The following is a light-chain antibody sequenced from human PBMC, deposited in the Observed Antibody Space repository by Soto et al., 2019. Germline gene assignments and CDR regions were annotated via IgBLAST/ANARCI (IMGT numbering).Light chain of an antibody. Sequence: SAVTPPDPVSGSPGQSITISCTGTSSDVGYYNYVSWYQQHPGKAPKLMIYEVSNRPSGVSNHFSASKSGNTASLTISGLQAEDEAYYYCSSYTSDTTVVFGGGTKVTVL. CDR2: EVS. CDR1: SSDVGYYNY. J-gene: IGLJ2*01. V-gene: IGLV2-14*01. CDR3: SSYTSDTTVV.